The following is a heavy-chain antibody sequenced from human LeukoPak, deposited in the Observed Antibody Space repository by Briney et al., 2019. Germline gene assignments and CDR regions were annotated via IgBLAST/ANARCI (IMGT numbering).Heavy chain of an antibody. V-gene: IGHV4-59*08. CDR3: AKYGNSGWVIDN. D-gene: IGHD6-19*01. Sequence: PSETLSLTCTVAGGSIGSDYWTWIRQPPGKGLEYIGYIYYTGGTNYNPSLKSRVTISVDTSKNQFSLKLSSVSAADTAVYFCAKYGNSGWVIDNWGQGTLVTVSS. CDR1: GGSIGSDY. J-gene: IGHJ4*02. CDR2: IYYTGGT.